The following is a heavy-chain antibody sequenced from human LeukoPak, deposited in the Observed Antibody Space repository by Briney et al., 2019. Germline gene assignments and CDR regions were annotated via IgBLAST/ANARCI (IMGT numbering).Heavy chain of an antibody. V-gene: IGHV1-46*01. Sequence: ASVKVSCKASGYAFTSYYMHWVRQAPGQGLEWMGIINPSGGSTSYAQKFQGRVTMTRDTSTNTVYMELSSLRSEDTAVYFCARATLSDYYFNYWGQGTLVTVSS. CDR3: ARATLSDYYFNY. J-gene: IGHJ4*02. CDR2: INPSGGST. CDR1: GYAFTSYY.